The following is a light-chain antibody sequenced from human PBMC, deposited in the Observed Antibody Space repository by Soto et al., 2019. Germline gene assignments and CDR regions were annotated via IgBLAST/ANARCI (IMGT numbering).Light chain of an antibody. V-gene: IGKV3-20*01. CDR2: AAS. CDR3: QQYDNSPIT. CDR1: QTMTRAY. Sequence: EIVLMPSPGTLSLSPGERATLSCRASQTMTRAYVAWYQQKPGQAPRLLIYAASYRATGISDKFSGSGSGTDFSLTISRLEPEDSAVYYCQQYDNSPITFGQGTRLEIK. J-gene: IGKJ5*01.